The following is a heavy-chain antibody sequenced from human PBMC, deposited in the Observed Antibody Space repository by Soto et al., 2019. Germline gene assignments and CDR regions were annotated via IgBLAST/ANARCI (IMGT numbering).Heavy chain of an antibody. CDR2: ISYDGTNK. CDR1: GFTINSYG. D-gene: IGHD5-18*01. Sequence: VQLVESGGGVVQPGRSLRLSCAASGFTINSYGMHWVRQSPGKGLEWVAVISYDGTNKDYVDSVKGRFTISRDISKNTVYLQMNSLRPEDTAVYYCAIFIVIQPEATFPWDQGTLVTVSS. CDR3: AIFIVIQPEATFP. V-gene: IGHV3-30*03. J-gene: IGHJ5*02.